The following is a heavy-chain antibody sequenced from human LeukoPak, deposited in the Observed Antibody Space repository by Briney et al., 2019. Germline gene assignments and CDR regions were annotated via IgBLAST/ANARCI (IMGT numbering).Heavy chain of an antibody. Sequence: SETLSLTCTVSGGSISSYYWAWIRQPPGKGLEWIGSVYHSGSSSYNASLKSQVTFSVDTSKNQFSLSLTSVTAADTAVYYCARDSGSYLLPFDYWGQGILVTV. V-gene: IGHV4-38-2*02. CDR3: ARDSGSYLLPFDY. D-gene: IGHD1-26*01. CDR1: GGSISSYY. CDR2: VYHSGSS. J-gene: IGHJ4*02.